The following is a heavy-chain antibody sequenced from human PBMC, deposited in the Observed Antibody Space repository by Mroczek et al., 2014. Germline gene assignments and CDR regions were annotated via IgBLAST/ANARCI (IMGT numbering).Heavy chain of an antibody. CDR1: GGSISSSSYY. Sequence: QVQLQESGPGLVKPSETLSLTCTVSGGSISSSSYYWGWIRQPPGKGLEWIGSIYYSGSTYYNPSLKSRVTISVDTSKNQFSLKLSSVTAADTAVYYCARKPYYGSGSPLYYYGMDVWGQGTTVTVSS. J-gene: IGHJ6*02. D-gene: IGHD3-10*01. CDR3: ARKPYYGSGSPLYYYGMDV. CDR2: IYYSGST. V-gene: IGHV4-39*01.